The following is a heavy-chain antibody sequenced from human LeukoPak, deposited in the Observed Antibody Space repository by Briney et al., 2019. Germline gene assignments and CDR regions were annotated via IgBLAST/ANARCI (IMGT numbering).Heavy chain of an antibody. V-gene: IGHV3-30*18. J-gene: IGHJ4*02. Sequence: GGSLRLSCAASGFIFSSYDMYWVRQAPGKGLEWVAVISNDGNNKQYADSVKGRFTISRDNSKNTLYLQMNSLRADDTAVCHCAKDGLMRFFDYWGQGTPVTVSS. CDR3: AKDGLMRFFDY. CDR2: ISNDGNNK. D-gene: IGHD2-8*01. CDR1: GFIFSSYD.